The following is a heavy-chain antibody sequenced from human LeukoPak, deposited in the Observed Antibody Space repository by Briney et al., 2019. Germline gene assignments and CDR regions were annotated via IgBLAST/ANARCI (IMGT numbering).Heavy chain of an antibody. J-gene: IGHJ4*02. V-gene: IGHV3-30*18. CDR3: AKEDDSSGYYYDY. CDR1: GFTFSSYG. Sequence: GGSLRLSCAASGFTFSSYGMHWVRQAPGKGLEWVAVISYDGSNKYYADSVKGRFTISRDNSKNTLYLQMNSLRAEDTAVYYCAKEDDSSGYYYDYWGQGTLVTVSS. CDR2: ISYDGSNK. D-gene: IGHD3-22*01.